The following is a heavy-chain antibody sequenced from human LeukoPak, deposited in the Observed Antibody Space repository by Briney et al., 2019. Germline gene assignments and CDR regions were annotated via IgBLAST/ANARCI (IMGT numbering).Heavy chain of an antibody. D-gene: IGHD2-15*01. Sequence: GGSLRPSCAASGFTFSSYAMSWVRQAPGKGLEWVSAISGSGGSTYYADSVKGRFTISRDNSKNTLYLQMNSLRAEDTAVYYCAKGRYCSGGSCYFSYYYYGMDVWGQGTTVTVSS. CDR2: ISGSGGST. V-gene: IGHV3-23*01. J-gene: IGHJ6*02. CDR1: GFTFSSYA. CDR3: AKGRYCSGGSCYFSYYYYGMDV.